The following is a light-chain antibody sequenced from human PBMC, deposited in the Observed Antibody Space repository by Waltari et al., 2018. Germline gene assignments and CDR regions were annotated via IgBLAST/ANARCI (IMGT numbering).Light chain of an antibody. J-gene: IGLJ2*01. CDR1: VLAKKY. CDR2: KDS. CDR3: YSAADNNLV. Sequence: SYELTQPSSVSVSPRQTARITCSGAVLAKKYARWFQQKPGQAPVLVIYKDSERPSGIPERFSGSSSGTTVTLTISGAQVEDEADYYCYSAADNNLVFGGGTKLTVL. V-gene: IGLV3-27*01.